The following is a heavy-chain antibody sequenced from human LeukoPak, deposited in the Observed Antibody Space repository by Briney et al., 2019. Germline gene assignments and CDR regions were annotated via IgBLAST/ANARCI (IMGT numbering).Heavy chain of an antibody. CDR2: INPNSGGT. V-gene: IGHV1-2*02. CDR3: ARAAYIVVVPAAIRDNWFDP. J-gene: IGHJ5*02. Sequence: GASVKVSCKASGYTFTGYYMHWVRQAPGQGLEWMGWINPNSGGTNYSQNFPGRVTMTRDTYISTAYMELSRLRSDDTAVYYCARAAYIVVVPAAIRDNWFDPWGQGTLVTVSS. CDR1: GYTFTGYY. D-gene: IGHD2-2*01.